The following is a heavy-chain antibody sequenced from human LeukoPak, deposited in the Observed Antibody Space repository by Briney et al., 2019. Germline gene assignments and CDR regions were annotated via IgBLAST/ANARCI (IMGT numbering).Heavy chain of an antibody. CDR3: ARHRGAARLSIDY. CDR2: IYPGDSDS. D-gene: IGHD6-6*01. J-gene: IGHJ4*02. Sequence: GESLKISCKGSGYSLTSYWIGWVRQMPGKGLEWMGFIYPGDSDSRYSPSFQGQVTISADKSISTAYLQWSSLKASDTAMYYCARHRGAARLSIDYWGQGTLVTVSS. V-gene: IGHV5-51*01. CDR1: GYSLTSYW.